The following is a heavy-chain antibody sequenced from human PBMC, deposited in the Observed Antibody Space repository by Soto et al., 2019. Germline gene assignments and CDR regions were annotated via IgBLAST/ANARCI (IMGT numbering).Heavy chain of an antibody. D-gene: IGHD3-16*01. J-gene: IGHJ4*02. CDR2: ISYDGSNK. CDR1: GFTFCSYA. CDR3: ARSPWGGSHVDYFDY. Sequence: GGSLRLSCAASGFTFCSYAMHWVRQAPGKGLEWVAVISYDGSNKYYADSVKGRFTISRDNSKNTLYLQMNSLRAEDTAVYYCARSPWGGSHVDYFDYWGQGTLVTVSS. V-gene: IGHV3-30-3*01.